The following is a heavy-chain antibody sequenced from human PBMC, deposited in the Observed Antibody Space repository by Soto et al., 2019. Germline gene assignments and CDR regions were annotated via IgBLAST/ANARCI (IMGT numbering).Heavy chain of an antibody. CDR1: GYTFTSYA. CDR3: ARTPPRRAAKTQLNP. D-gene: IGHD1-1*01. J-gene: IGHJ5*02. CDR2: INGGAGDT. V-gene: IGHV1-3*01. Sequence: ASVKVSCKASGYTFTSYAIHWLRQAPGQRLEWMGWINGGAGDTRYSVNFQGRVTFTRDTAATTAFMDLSSLSSADTAVYYCARTPPRRAAKTQLNPWGQGPRVTVSS.